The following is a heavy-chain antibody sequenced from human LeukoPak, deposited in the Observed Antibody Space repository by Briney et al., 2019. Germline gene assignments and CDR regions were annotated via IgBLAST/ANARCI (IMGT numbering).Heavy chain of an antibody. CDR1: GFTFSSYT. CDR2: ISGSGGST. Sequence: PGGSLRLSCAASGFTFSSYTMRWVRQAPGMGLEWVSSISGSGGSTYYAVSVRGRFTISRDNSRENSKNTVYLQTNSLTAEDMAVYYCAKGLSSGWNLKGSDYWGQGTLVTVSS. J-gene: IGHJ4*02. CDR3: AKGLSSGWNLKGSDY. V-gene: IGHV3-23*01. D-gene: IGHD6-19*01.